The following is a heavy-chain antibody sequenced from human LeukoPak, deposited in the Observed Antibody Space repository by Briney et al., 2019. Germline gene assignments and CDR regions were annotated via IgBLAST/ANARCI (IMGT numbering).Heavy chain of an antibody. CDR3: ARSWVRVLDS. Sequence: RASVKVSCKASGGTFSSYAISWVRQAPGQGLEWMGWINPYTGTAGLAQKFQDRVTMTRNSSTTTVYMELSSLSFEDTAIYYCARSWVRVLDSWGQGTPVTVSS. V-gene: IGHV1-8*02. J-gene: IGHJ5*01. CDR1: GGTFSSYA. CDR2: INPYTGTA. D-gene: IGHD1-26*01.